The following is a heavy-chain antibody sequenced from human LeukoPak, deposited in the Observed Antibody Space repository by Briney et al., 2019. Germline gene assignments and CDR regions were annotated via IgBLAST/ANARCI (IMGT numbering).Heavy chain of an antibody. Sequence: GGSPRLSCAASGFTFSSYGMHWVRQAPGKGLEWVAFIRYDGSNKYYADSVKGRFTISRDNSKNTLYLQMNSLRAEDTAVYYCARTPARALLFDYWGQGTLVTVSS. V-gene: IGHV3-30*02. CDR3: ARTPARALLFDY. D-gene: IGHD1-14*01. J-gene: IGHJ4*02. CDR1: GFTFSSYG. CDR2: IRYDGSNK.